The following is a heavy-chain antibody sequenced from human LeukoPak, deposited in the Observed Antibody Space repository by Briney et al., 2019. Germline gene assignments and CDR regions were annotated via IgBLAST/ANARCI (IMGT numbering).Heavy chain of an antibody. CDR2: INPSGGST. CDR3: ARGGYCGGDCYPWYFDY. V-gene: IGHV1-46*01. J-gene: IGHJ4*02. D-gene: IGHD2-21*02. CDR1: GYTFTSYY. Sequence: ASVKVSCKASGYTFTSYYMHWVRQAPGQGLEWMGIINPSGGSTSYAQKFQGRVTMTRDTSTGTVYMELSSLRSEDTAVYYCARGGYCGGDCYPWYFDYWGQGTLVTVSS.